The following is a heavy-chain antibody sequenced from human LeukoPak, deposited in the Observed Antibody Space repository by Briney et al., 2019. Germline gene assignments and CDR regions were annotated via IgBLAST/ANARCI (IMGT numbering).Heavy chain of an antibody. D-gene: IGHD3-16*02. J-gene: IGHJ4*02. V-gene: IGHV3-53*01. Sequence: PGGSLRLSCAASEFTVSNNYMNWVRQAPGKGLEWVSVVYYDGHTSYADSVKGRFTISRDNSKNTLYLQMNSLRAEDTAVYYCAKSRRGLRLGELSSFDYWGQGTLVTVSS. CDR1: EFTVSNNY. CDR3: AKSRRGLRLGELSSFDY. CDR2: VYYDGHT.